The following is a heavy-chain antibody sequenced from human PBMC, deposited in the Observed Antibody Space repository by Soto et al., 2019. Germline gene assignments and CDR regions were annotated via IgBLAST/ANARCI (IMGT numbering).Heavy chain of an antibody. J-gene: IGHJ4*02. CDR2: ISYDGSNK. CDR1: GFTFSSYA. V-gene: IGHV3-30-3*01. Sequence: GGSLRLSCAASGFTFSSYAMHWVRQAPGKGLEWVAVISYDGSNKYYADSVKGRFTISRDNSKNTLYLQMNSLRAEDTAVYYCARNRYDNLNGYLYWGQRTLVAVSS. D-gene: IGHD3-9*01. CDR3: ARNRYDNLNGYLY.